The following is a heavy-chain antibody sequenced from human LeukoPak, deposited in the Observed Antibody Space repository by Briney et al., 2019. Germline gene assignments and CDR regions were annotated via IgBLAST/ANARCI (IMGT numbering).Heavy chain of an antibody. J-gene: IGHJ4*02. Sequence: SETLSLTCTVSGGSISSYYGSWLRQPAGKGLEGFGRIYTSWSTNYNPTLKSRVTMSVDTSKNQFSLKLSSVTAADTAGDYCARAGVQYYDFWSAYYTTDYWGQGTLVTVSS. D-gene: IGHD3-3*01. V-gene: IGHV4-4*07. CDR1: GGSISSYY. CDR2: IYTSWST. CDR3: ARAGVQYYDFWSAYYTTDY.